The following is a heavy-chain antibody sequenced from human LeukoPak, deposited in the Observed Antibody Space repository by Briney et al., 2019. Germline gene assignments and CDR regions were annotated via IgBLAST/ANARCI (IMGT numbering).Heavy chain of an antibody. CDR1: GFTFSSYG. Sequence: GGSLRLSCAASGFTFSSYGMHWGRQAPGKGLEWVAVIWYDGSNKYYADSVKGRFTISRDNSKNTLYLQMNSLRAEDTAVYDCARDYCSSTSCYDRYYWYFDLWGRGTLVTVSS. CDR2: IWYDGSNK. V-gene: IGHV3-33*01. CDR3: ARDYCSSTSCYDRYYWYFDL. J-gene: IGHJ2*01. D-gene: IGHD2-2*01.